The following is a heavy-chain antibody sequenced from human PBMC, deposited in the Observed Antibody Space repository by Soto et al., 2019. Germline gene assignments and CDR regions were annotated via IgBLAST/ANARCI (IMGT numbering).Heavy chain of an antibody. Sequence: SETLSLTCSVSGDSISSGGYYWSWIRQPPGKGLEWIGKINHGGSTNYNPSLKSRVTISVDTSKNQFSLKLSSVTAADTAVYYCARGRAIMITLGGVYYFDYWGQGTLVTVSS. V-gene: IGHV4-39*07. J-gene: IGHJ4*02. CDR1: GDSISSGGYY. CDR2: INHGGST. CDR3: ARGRAIMITLGGVYYFDY. D-gene: IGHD3-16*01.